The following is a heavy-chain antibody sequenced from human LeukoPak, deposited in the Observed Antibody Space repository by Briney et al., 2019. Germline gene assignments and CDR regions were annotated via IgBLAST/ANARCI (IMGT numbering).Heavy chain of an antibody. CDR3: AKDSAKKYDDY. Sequence: GGSLRLSCAASGFTFSSYEVNWVRQAPGKGLEWVSGISGSDGSTNYADSVKGRFTISRENSKNTLYLQMNSLRAEDTAVYYCAKDSAKKYDDYWGQGTLVTVSS. CDR1: GFTFSSYE. V-gene: IGHV3-23*01. J-gene: IGHJ4*02. CDR2: ISGSDGST. D-gene: IGHD2/OR15-2a*01.